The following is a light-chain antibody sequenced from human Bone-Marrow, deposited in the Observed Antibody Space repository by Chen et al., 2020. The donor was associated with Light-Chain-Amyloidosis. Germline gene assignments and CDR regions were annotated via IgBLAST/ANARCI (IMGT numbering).Light chain of an antibody. CDR1: SGDVGTYNY. Sequence: QVVLTSPAPVSGSPGSSITILCTGTSGDVGTYNYVSWYQQHPGKAPKVMVYAVSNPPSGVSNRFSGSTSGNTASLTISGLQAEDEADYYCSSFTSSSSYVFGPGTKVTVL. CDR3: SSFTSSSSYV. V-gene: IGLV2-14*01. J-gene: IGLJ1*01. CDR2: AVS.